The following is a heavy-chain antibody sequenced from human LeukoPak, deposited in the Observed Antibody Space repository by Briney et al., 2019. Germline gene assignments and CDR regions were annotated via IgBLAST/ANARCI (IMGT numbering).Heavy chain of an antibody. CDR1: GFTFSSYG. CDR3: SSGNEFDY. Sequence: GGSLRLSCAASGFTFSSYGMHWVRQAPGKGLEWVAVISYDGSNKYYADSVKGRFTISRDNAKNSVYLQMNSLRAEDTAVYYCSSGNEFDYWGQGTLVTVSS. V-gene: IGHV3-30*03. J-gene: IGHJ4*02. D-gene: IGHD1-1*01. CDR2: ISYDGSNK.